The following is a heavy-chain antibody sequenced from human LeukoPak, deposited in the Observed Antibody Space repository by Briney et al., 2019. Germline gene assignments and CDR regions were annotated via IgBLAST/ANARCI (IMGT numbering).Heavy chain of an antibody. CDR3: ARVLVVSSDAFDI. V-gene: IGHV1-18*01. CDR1: GYTFTSYA. CDR2: ISTYTGNT. J-gene: IGHJ3*02. Sequence: GASVKVSCKTSGYTFTSYAISWVRQAPGQGLECMGWISTYTGNTDYAQKLQGRVTMTTDTSTSTAYMELRSLSSDDTAVYYCARVLVVSSDAFDIWGQGTVFTVSS. D-gene: IGHD3-22*01.